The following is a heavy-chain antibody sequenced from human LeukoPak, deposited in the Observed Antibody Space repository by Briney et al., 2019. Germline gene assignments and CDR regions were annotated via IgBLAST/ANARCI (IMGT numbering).Heavy chain of an antibody. CDR2: IRYDGSNE. V-gene: IGHV3-30*02. CDR3: AKDAQRGFDCSNSLEY. Sequence: PGGSLRLSFAAYGFTFSHFGMHRVRQAPGKGLEWVAVIRYDGSNEYYADSVKGRFTISRDNSKNTVSLQMNSLRDEDTAVYYCAKDAQRGFDCSNSLEYWGQGTLVTVSS. D-gene: IGHD4-11*01. J-gene: IGHJ4*02. CDR1: GFTFSHFG.